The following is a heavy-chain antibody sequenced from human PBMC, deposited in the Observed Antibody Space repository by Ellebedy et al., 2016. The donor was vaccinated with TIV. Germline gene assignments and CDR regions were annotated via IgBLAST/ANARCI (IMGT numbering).Heavy chain of an antibody. J-gene: IGHJ4*02. D-gene: IGHD4-17*01. CDR1: GFTFSSYS. CDR2: ISSSSSTI. V-gene: IGHV3-48*04. CDR3: AKDRFYGDDYFDI. Sequence: GESLKISCAASGFTFSSYSMNWVRQAPGKGLEWVSYISSSSSTIYYADSVKGRFTISRDNAKKSIYLQMNSLRADDTAVYYCAKDRFYGDDYFDIWGQGILVTVSS.